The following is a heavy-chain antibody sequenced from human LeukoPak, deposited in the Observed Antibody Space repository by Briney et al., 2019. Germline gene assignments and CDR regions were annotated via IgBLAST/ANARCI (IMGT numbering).Heavy chain of an antibody. D-gene: IGHD1-26*01. Sequence: GGALRLSCAASGFTFNIYTMSWVREAPGEGLEWVSAIVTNGVTFYTDSVKGRFTISRHKAKNTLYLQMNSLRADDTAMYYCSKGSEKWDLYDWWGQGTLVTVAS. CDR3: SKGSEKWDLYDW. J-gene: IGHJ4*02. V-gene: IGHV3-23*01. CDR1: GFTFNIYT. CDR2: IVTNGVT.